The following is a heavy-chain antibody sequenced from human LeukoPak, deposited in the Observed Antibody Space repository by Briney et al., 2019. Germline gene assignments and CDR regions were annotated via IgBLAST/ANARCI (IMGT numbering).Heavy chain of an antibody. D-gene: IGHD6-19*01. CDR3: ATDSSGWVDFDY. CDR1: GGTFSSYA. V-gene: IGHV1-69*05. CDR2: IIPIFGTA. Sequence: SVKVSCKASGGTFSSYAISWVRQAPRQGLEWMGGIIPIFGTANYAQKFQGRVTITTDESTSTAYMELSSLRSEDTAVYYCATDSSGWVDFDYWGQGTLVTVSS. J-gene: IGHJ4*02.